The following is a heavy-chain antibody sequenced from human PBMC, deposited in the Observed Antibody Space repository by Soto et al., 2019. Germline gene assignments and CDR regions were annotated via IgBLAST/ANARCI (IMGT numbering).Heavy chain of an antibody. Sequence: SETLSLTCAVSGGSISSGGYSWSWIRQPPGKGLEWIGYIYHSGSTYSNPSLKRRVTISEDRSKNQFSLKLSSVTAADTAVYYCARSGHYYGSGSYYRPLPFDYWGQGTLVTVSS. V-gene: IGHV4-30-2*01. D-gene: IGHD3-10*01. J-gene: IGHJ4*02. CDR2: IYHSGST. CDR1: GGSISSGGYS. CDR3: ARSGHYYGSGSYYRPLPFDY.